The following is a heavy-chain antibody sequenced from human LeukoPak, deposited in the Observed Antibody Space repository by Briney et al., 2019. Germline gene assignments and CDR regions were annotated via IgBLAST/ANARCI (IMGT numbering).Heavy chain of an antibody. Sequence: SETLSLTCTVSGGSISSGSYYWSWIRQPAGKGLEWIGRIYTSGSTNYNPSLKSRVTISVDTSKNQFSLKLSSVTAADTAVYYCARDLTYYYDSSGYYDAFDIWGQGTMVTVSS. V-gene: IGHV4-61*02. CDR3: ARDLTYYYDSSGYYDAFDI. D-gene: IGHD3-22*01. J-gene: IGHJ3*02. CDR2: IYTSGST. CDR1: GGSISSGSYY.